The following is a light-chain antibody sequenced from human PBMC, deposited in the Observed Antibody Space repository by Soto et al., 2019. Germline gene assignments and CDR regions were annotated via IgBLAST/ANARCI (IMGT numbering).Light chain of an antibody. Sequence: DIQMTQSPSTLSASVGDRVTITCRASQSISSWLAWYQQKPGKAPKLLIYDASSLESGVPSRFSGSGSGTEFTLTISSLQPDDFATYYCQHSPTFGQGTKVDI. CDR1: QSISSW. J-gene: IGKJ1*01. CDR2: DAS. CDR3: QHSPT. V-gene: IGKV1-5*01.